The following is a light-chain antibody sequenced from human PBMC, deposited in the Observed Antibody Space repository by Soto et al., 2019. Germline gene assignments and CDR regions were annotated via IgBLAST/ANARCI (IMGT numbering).Light chain of an antibody. CDR2: STN. CDR1: SGSVSTSYY. CDR3: VLYMGSGPM. V-gene: IGLV8-61*01. Sequence: QTVVTQEPSFSVSPGGTVTLTCGLSSGSVSTSYYPSWYQQTPGQAPRTLIYSTNTRSSGVPDRFSGSILGNKAALTITGAQAEDESDYYCVLYMGSGPMFGGGTKLTVL. J-gene: IGLJ3*02.